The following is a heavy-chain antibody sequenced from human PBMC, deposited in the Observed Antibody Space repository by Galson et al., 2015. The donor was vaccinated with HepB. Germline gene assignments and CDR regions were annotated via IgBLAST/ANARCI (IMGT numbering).Heavy chain of an antibody. CDR3: ARARNYDFWSPFDD. Sequence: SLRLSCAASGFTFNSYSMNWVRQAPGKGLEWVSYISSSSYIYYADSVKGRFIISRDDAKNSLSLLMNSLRAEDTAVYYCARARNYDFWSPFDDWGQGTPVTVSS. V-gene: IGHV3-21*01. CDR2: ISSSSYI. CDR1: GFTFNSYS. D-gene: IGHD3-3*01. J-gene: IGHJ4*02.